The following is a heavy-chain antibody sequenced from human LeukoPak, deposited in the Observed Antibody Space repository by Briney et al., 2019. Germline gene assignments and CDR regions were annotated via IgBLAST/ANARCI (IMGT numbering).Heavy chain of an antibody. V-gene: IGHV3-7*03. Sequence: HPGGPLRLSCAASGFTFSRYWMSWVRQAPRKGLEWVANIKQDGSETYYLDSMKGRFTISRDNAKNSLYLQMNSLRAEDTAVYYCARDKGDYDTSGSLFIFGGQGTLVTVSS. D-gene: IGHD3-22*01. CDR2: IKQDGSET. J-gene: IGHJ4*02. CDR3: ARDKGDYDTSGSLFIF. CDR1: GFTFSRYW.